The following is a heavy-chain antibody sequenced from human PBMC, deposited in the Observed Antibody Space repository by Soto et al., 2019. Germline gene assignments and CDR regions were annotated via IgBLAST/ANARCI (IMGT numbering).Heavy chain of an antibody. Sequence: QVQLVQSGAEVKKPGASVKVSCKASGYTFTSYGISWVRQAPGQGLEWMGWISAYNGTTNYAQKLQGRVTMTTDTSTSTAYMERRSLRSDDTAVYYCARGTEYYDSSGLFDYWGQGTLVTVSS. CDR3: ARGTEYYDSSGLFDY. CDR1: GYTFTSYG. J-gene: IGHJ4*02. D-gene: IGHD3-22*01. V-gene: IGHV1-18*01. CDR2: ISAYNGTT.